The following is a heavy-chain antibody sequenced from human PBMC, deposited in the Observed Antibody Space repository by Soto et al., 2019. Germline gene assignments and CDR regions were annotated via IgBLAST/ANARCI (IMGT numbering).Heavy chain of an antibody. CDR2: INHSGST. CDR3: ARDDSGFSGSHYIDYINY. CDR1: GGSFSGYY. Sequence: PSETLSLTCAVYGGSFSGYYWTWIRQPPGTGLEWIGEINHSGSTNYNPSLKSRVTISVDTSKNQFSLKLTSVTAADTAVYYCARDDSGFSGSHYIDYINYWGQGALVTVS. V-gene: IGHV4-34*01. J-gene: IGHJ4*02. D-gene: IGHD1-26*01.